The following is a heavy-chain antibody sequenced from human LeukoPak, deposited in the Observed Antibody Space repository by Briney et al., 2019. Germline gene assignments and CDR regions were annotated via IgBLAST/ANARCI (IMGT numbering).Heavy chain of an antibody. D-gene: IGHD3-22*01. CDR3: AKDIRYDSSGGMRYYYYYGMDV. J-gene: IGHJ6*02. CDR1: GFTFSSYG. V-gene: IGHV3-30*18. Sequence: GGSLRLSCAASGFTFSSYGMHWVRQAPGKGLEWVAVISYDGGNKYYADPVKGRFTISRDNSKNTLYLQMNSLRAEDTAVYYCAKDIRYDSSGGMRYYYYYGMDVWGQGTTVTVSS. CDR2: ISYDGGNK.